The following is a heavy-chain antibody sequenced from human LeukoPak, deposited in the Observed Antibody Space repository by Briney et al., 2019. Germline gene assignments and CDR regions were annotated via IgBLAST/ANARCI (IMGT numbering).Heavy chain of an antibody. CDR1: GYTFTSYG. CDR2: ISAYNGNT. V-gene: IGHV1-18*01. D-gene: IGHD2-2*01. J-gene: IGHJ4*02. CDR3: ARDPYCSSTSCYGAPIMITFADNGDY. Sequence: GASVKVSCKASGYTFTSYGISWVRQAPGQGLEWMGWISAYNGNTNYAQKLQGRVTMTTDTSTSTAYMELRSLRSDDTAVYYCARDPYCSSTSCYGAPIMITFADNGDYWGQGTLVTVSS.